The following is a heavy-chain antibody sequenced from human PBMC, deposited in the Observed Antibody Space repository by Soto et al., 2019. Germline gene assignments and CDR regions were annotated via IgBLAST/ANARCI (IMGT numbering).Heavy chain of an antibody. CDR2: VNNDGSDT. V-gene: IGHV3-74*01. J-gene: IGHJ3*02. D-gene: IGHD2-8*01. Sequence: EVQLVESGGGLVQPGGSLRLSCAASRFTFSSYWIHWVCQAPGKGLVWVSRVNNDGSDTIYADSVKGRFTIATDNAKNTLYLQMCSLRDEDTALYFCARGGFMHAFDMWGQGTMVTVSS. CDR1: RFTFSSYW. CDR3: ARGGFMHAFDM.